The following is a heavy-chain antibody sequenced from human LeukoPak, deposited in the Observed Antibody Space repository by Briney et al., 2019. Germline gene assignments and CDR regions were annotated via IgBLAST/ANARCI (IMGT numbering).Heavy chain of an antibody. J-gene: IGHJ6*04. CDR2: INPNSGGT. D-gene: IGHD1-26*01. Sequence: GASVKVSCKASGYTFTGYYMYWVRQAPGQGLEWMGWINPNSGGTNYAQKFQGRVTMTRDTSISTVYMELSRLRSDDSAVYYCARGPFPYAGSYSWEDVWDKGTTVTVSS. V-gene: IGHV1-2*02. CDR3: ARGPFPYAGSYSWEDV. CDR1: GYTFTGYY.